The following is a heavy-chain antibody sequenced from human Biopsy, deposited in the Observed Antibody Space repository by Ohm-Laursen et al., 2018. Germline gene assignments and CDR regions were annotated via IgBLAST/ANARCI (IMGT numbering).Heavy chain of an antibody. J-gene: IGHJ6*02. Sequence: SLRLSCAASGFSFKSYGMHWVRQAPGKGLEWVALIWYDGSNKNSEDSVKGRFTVSRDNSKNTLFLQMNSLRAEDTAVYYCARRLTTSFGMDVWGQGTTVTVSS. D-gene: IGHD4/OR15-4a*01. CDR2: IWYDGSNK. V-gene: IGHV3-33*08. CDR1: GFSFKSYG. CDR3: ARRLTTSFGMDV.